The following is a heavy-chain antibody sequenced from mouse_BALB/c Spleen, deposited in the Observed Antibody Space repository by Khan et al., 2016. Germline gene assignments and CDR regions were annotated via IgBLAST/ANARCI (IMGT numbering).Heavy chain of an antibody. V-gene: IGHV9-3*02. CDR3: ARWYWSDALDY. D-gene: IGHD1-1*02. CDR1: GYTFTNYG. CDR2: INTNTGAP. J-gene: IGHJ4*01. Sequence: QIQLVQSGPELKKPGETVKISCKASGYTFTNYGVHWVKQAPGKGLKWMGWINTNTGAPTYAEEFKGQFALTLETSASTAFLQLDNLKTEETATYFCARWYWSDALDYWGQGTSVTVSS.